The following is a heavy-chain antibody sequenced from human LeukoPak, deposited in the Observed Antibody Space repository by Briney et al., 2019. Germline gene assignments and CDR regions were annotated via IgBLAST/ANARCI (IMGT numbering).Heavy chain of an antibody. CDR2: IYPGDSDT. Sequence: GESLKISCKGSGYSFTSYWIGWVRQMPGKGLEWMGIIYPGDSDTRYSPSFQGQVTISADKSISTAYLQWSSLKASDTAMYYCARPQIYYGGNNKAYFDYWGQGTLVTVSS. J-gene: IGHJ4*02. CDR3: ARPQIYYGGNNKAYFDY. D-gene: IGHD4-23*01. CDR1: GYSFTSYW. V-gene: IGHV5-51*01.